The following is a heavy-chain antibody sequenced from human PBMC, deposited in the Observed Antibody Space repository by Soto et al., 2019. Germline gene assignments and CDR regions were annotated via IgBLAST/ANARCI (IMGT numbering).Heavy chain of an antibody. J-gene: IGHJ6*02. D-gene: IGHD1-1*01. Sequence: GGSLRLSCAASGFTFSSYWMSWVRQAPGKGLEWVANIKQDGSEKYYVDSVKGRFTISRDNAKNSLYLQMNSLRAEDTAVYYCARERLEPNYYYYGMDVWGQGTTVTVSS. CDR1: GFTFSSYW. CDR2: IKQDGSEK. CDR3: ARERLEPNYYYYGMDV. V-gene: IGHV3-7*05.